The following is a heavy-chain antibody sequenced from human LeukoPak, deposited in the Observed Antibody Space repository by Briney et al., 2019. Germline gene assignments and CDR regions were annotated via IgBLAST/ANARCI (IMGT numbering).Heavy chain of an antibody. D-gene: IGHD6-13*01. V-gene: IGHV4-59*01. CDR1: GGSISSYY. J-gene: IGHJ3*02. Sequence: SETLSLTCTVAGGSISSYYWSWIRQPPGKGLEWIGYIYYSGSTNYNPSLKSRVTISVDTSKNQFSLKLSSVTAADTAVYYCARPGIAAAGTRDTAFDIWGQGTMVTVSS. CDR3: ARPGIAAAGTRDTAFDI. CDR2: IYYSGST.